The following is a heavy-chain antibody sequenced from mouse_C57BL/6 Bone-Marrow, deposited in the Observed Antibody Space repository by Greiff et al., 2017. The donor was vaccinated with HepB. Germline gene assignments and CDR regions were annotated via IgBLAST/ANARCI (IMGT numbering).Heavy chain of an antibody. Sequence: QVQLKESGPGLVKPSQSLFLTCSITGFPITSGYYWIWIRQSPGKPLEWMGYITHSGETFYNPSHQSPISITRETSKNQFCLQLNSVTTEDTAMYYCAGDMYYQGYFDVWGTGTTVTVSS. CDR1: GFPITSGYY. V-gene: IGHV12-3*01. CDR3: AGDMYYQGYFDV. J-gene: IGHJ1*03. D-gene: IGHD1-1*02. CDR2: ITHSGET.